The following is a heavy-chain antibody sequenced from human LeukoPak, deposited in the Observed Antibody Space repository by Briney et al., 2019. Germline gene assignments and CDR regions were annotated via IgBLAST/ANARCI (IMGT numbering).Heavy chain of an antibody. D-gene: IGHD6-13*01. J-gene: IGHJ4*02. Sequence: GGSPRLSCAASGFTFSSYWMHWVRQAPGKGLVWVSRINSDGSSISNADSVKGRLTISRDNAKNTLRLQMDSLRAEDTAVYYCVRDLSGIAALWGQGTLVTVSS. CDR2: INSDGSSI. CDR3: VRDLSGIAAL. CDR1: GFTFSSYW. V-gene: IGHV3-74*01.